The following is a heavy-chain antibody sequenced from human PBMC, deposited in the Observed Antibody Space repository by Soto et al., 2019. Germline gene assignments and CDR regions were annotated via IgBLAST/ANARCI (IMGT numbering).Heavy chain of an antibody. Sequence: QVQLVQSGAEVKKPGSSVKVSCKASGGTFSSYAISWVRQAPGQGLEWMGGIIPIFGTANYAQKFQGRVTITADESASTAYMELSSLRSEDTAVYYCARAPDYGDYAELYYFDYWGQGTLVTVSS. CDR3: ARAPDYGDYAELYYFDY. V-gene: IGHV1-69*01. D-gene: IGHD4-17*01. J-gene: IGHJ4*02. CDR1: GGTFSSYA. CDR2: IIPIFGTA.